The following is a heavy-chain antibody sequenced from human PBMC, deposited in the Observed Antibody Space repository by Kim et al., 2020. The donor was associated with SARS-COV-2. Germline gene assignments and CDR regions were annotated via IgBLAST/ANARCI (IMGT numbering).Heavy chain of an antibody. CDR2: ISAYNCNT. J-gene: IGHJ6*02. Sequence: ASVKVSCKASGYTFTSYGISWVRQAPGQGLEWVGLISAYNCNTNYAQKLQGRVTMTTDTSTSTAYMELRSLRSDDTAVYYCARDERSSSWFYYGMDVWGQGTTVTVSS. D-gene: IGHD6-13*01. V-gene: IGHV1-18*01. CDR3: ARDERSSSWFYYGMDV. CDR1: GYTFTSYG.